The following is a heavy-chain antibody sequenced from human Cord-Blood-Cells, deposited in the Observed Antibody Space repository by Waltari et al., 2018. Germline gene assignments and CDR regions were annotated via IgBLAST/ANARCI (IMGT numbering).Heavy chain of an antibody. CDR3: ARDQNTDCSSTSCYYYYGMDV. J-gene: IGHJ6*02. Sequence: QVQLVQSGAEVKKPGSSVKVSCKASGCTFSSYAISWVRQAPVQGAAWMGGIIPIFGTANYAQKFQGRVTITADESTSTAYMELSSLRSEDTAVYYCARDQNTDCSSTSCYYYYGMDVWGQGTTVTVSS. CDR2: IIPIFGTA. D-gene: IGHD2-2*01. V-gene: IGHV1-69*01. CDR1: GCTFSSYA.